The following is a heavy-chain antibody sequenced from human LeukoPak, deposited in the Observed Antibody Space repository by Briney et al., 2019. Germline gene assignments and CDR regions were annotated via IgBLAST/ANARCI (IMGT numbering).Heavy chain of an antibody. J-gene: IGHJ4*02. V-gene: IGHV3-48*01. Sequence: GGSLRLSCAASAFIFSDYSMNWVRQAPGKGLKGISYISGRSNTIYYADSVRGRFTISRDNAKNSMYLQMNSLRAEDTAVYYCARDRLTSGSYFFDYWGQGTLVTVSS. D-gene: IGHD1-26*01. CDR3: ARDRLTSGSYFFDY. CDR1: AFIFSDYS. CDR2: ISGRSNTI.